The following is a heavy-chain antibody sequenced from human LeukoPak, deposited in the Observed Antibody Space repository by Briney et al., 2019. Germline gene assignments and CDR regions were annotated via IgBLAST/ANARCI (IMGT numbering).Heavy chain of an antibody. D-gene: IGHD1-26*01. Sequence: SETLSLTCAVYDGSFSQYYWGWIRQPPGKGLEWIGSIYYSGSIYYNPSLKSRVTTSVDASKNQLSLKLRSVTAADTAVYYCARERREQLLPPYTRLVTYFDYWGQGTLVTVSS. CDR3: ARERREQLLPPYTRLVTYFDY. CDR2: IYYSGSI. J-gene: IGHJ4*02. CDR1: DGSFSQYY. V-gene: IGHV4-39*07.